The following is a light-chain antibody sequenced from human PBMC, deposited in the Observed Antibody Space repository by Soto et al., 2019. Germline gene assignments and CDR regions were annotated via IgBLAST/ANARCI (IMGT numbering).Light chain of an antibody. Sequence: DIQVTQSPSSLSASVGDKVTITCRASQDIKYDLGWYQQKPGTAPKRLIYSASSLQSGVPSRFSGSGSETEFTLTSSSLQPEDVATYDCLQYRSFPGTFGQGTKVEIK. CDR2: SAS. CDR3: LQYRSFPGT. J-gene: IGKJ1*01. CDR1: QDIKYD. V-gene: IGKV1-17*01.